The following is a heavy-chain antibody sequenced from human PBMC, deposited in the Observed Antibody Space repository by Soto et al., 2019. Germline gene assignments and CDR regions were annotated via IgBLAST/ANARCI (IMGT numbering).Heavy chain of an antibody. CDR2: ILYDGNNK. CDR1: GFSFSNYG. J-gene: IGHJ4*02. CDR3: AKGKFGGNWFFDY. Sequence: GGSLRLSCAASGFSFSNYGMHWVRQAPGKGLEWVAGILYDGNNKYYEDSVKGRFIISRDNSRNTLYLQMNSLRPEDTAVYYCAKGKFGGNWFFDYWGQGTLVTVSS. V-gene: IGHV3-30*18. D-gene: IGHD2-21*01.